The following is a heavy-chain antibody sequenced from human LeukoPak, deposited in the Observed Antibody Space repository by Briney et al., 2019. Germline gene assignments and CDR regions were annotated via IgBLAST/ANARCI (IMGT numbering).Heavy chain of an antibody. J-gene: IGHJ4*02. Sequence: PSETLSLTCVVSGYPIRSGFYWGWIRQPPGKGLEWVGSIYHSGSTFHNPSLKSRVTISVDTSKNQFSLSLRSVTAADTAVYYCARHEAEMATILGNYWGQGNLVIVSS. D-gene: IGHD5-24*01. CDR1: GYPIRSGFY. CDR3: ARHEAEMATILGNY. V-gene: IGHV4-38-2*01. CDR2: IYHSGST.